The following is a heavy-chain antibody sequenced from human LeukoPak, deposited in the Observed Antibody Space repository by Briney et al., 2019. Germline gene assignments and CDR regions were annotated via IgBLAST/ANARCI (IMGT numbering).Heavy chain of an antibody. D-gene: IGHD7-27*01. CDR3: ARTRLTGDPHEAFDI. CDR1: GYTFTGYY. J-gene: IGHJ3*02. V-gene: IGHV1-2*02. Sequence: GASVKVSCKASGYTFTGYYMHWVRQAPGQGLEWMGWINPNSGGTNYAQNFQGKVTMTRDTSISTAYMELSRLTSDDTAVYYCARTRLTGDPHEAFDIWGQGSMVTVSS. CDR2: INPNSGGT.